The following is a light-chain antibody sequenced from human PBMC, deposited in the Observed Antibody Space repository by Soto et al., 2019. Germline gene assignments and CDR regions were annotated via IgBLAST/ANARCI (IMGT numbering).Light chain of an antibody. J-gene: IGKJ4*01. CDR3: QQTYSAPLT. V-gene: IGKV1-39*01. CDR1: QSISNY. CDR2: GAS. Sequence: DIQMTQSPFSLPASVGDRVNITCRASQSISNYLNWYQQKLGRAPSLLIHGASSLQGGVPSRFSGSGSGTDFTLTISSLQPDDFTTYYYQQTYSAPLTFGGGTKVEI.